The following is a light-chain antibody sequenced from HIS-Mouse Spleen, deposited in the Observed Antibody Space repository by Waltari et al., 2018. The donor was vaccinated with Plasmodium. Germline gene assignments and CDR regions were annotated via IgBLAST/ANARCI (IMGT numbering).Light chain of an antibody. V-gene: IGLV3-1*01. CDR3: QAWDSSTDYV. CDR1: KLGDKY. J-gene: IGLJ1*01. Sequence: SYELTQPPSVSVSPGQTASITCSGDKLGDKYACWYQQKPGQSPVLVIYQDSKRPSGIHGRLSGSNSGNTATLTISGTQAMDEADYYCQAWDSSTDYVFGTGTKVTVL. CDR2: QDS.